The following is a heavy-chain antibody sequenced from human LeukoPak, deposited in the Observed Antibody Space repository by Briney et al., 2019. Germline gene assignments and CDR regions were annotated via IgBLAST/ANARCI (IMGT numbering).Heavy chain of an antibody. CDR3: ARESSGYPRYEDY. Sequence: ASVKVSCKASGYTFTSYGISWVRQAIGQGLEWMGWMNPNSGNTGYAQKFQGRVTITRNTSISTAYMELSSLRSEDTAVYYCARESSGYPRYEDYWGQGTLVTVSS. V-gene: IGHV1-8*03. J-gene: IGHJ4*02. CDR2: MNPNSGNT. D-gene: IGHD3-22*01. CDR1: GYTFTSYG.